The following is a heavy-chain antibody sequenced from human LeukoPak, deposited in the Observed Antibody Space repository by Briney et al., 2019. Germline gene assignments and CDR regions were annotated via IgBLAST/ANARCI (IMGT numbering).Heavy chain of an antibody. D-gene: IGHD1-26*01. CDR2: ISAYNGNT. CDR3: ARDDLGSYWVDY. V-gene: IGHV1-18*01. J-gene: IGHJ4*02. CDR1: GGTFSSYA. Sequence: ASVKVSCKASGGTFSSYAISWVRQAPGQGLEWMGWISAYNGNTNYAQKLQGRVTMITDTSTSTAYMELRSLRSDDTAVYYCARDDLGSYWVDYWGQGTLVTVSS.